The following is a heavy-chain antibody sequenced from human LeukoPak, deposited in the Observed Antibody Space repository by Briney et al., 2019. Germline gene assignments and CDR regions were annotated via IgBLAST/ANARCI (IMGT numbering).Heavy chain of an antibody. CDR2: INPNSGGT. CDR1: GYTFTGYY. Sequence: ASVKVSCKASGYTFTGYYMHWVRQAPGQGLEWMGWINPNSGGTNYAQKFQGRVTMTRDTSISTAYMELSRLRSDDTAVYYCARATPPIRFYYYGSGSKFNYYYYMDVWGKGTTVIVSS. CDR3: ARATPPIRFYYYGSGSKFNYYYYMDV. D-gene: IGHD3-10*01. J-gene: IGHJ6*03. V-gene: IGHV1-2*02.